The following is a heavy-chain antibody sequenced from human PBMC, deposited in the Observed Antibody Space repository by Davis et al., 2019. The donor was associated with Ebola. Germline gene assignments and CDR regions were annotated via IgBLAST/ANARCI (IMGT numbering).Heavy chain of an antibody. CDR1: GFTFSTYW. CDR3: ARAGNYRFDY. V-gene: IGHV3-74*01. D-gene: IGHD1-7*01. CDR2: MNNDGSTI. J-gene: IGHJ4*02. Sequence: HTGGSLRLSCVASGFTFSTYWMHWLRQVPGKGLVWVSRMNNDGSTIDYADSVKGRFTISRDNAKNTLYLQMNSLRDEDTAVYYCARAGNYRFDYWGQGTLVTVSS.